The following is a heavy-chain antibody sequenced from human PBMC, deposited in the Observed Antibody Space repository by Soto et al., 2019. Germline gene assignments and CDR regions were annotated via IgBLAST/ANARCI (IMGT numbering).Heavy chain of an antibody. CDR3: SRAGPSGAAVFSWFDP. J-gene: IGHJ5*02. Sequence: PGESLKISCKGSGYSFTSYWIAWVRQMPGKGLEWIGNIYPFDSHTRYSPSFQGQVTISADKSISTAYLQLSSLKASDTAMYYCSRAGPSGAAVFSWFDPWGQGTLVTVSS. D-gene: IGHD6-13*01. CDR2: IYPFDSHT. CDR1: GYSFTSYW. V-gene: IGHV5-51*01.